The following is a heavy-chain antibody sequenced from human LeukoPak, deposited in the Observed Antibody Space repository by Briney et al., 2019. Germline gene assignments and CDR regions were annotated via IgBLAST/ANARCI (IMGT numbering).Heavy chain of an antibody. V-gene: IGHV4-4*09. Sequence: SETLSLTCTVSGGSISSYYWSWIRQPPGKGLEWIGFIYTSGSTNYNPSLKSRVTISVDTSKNQFSLKLSSVTAADTAVYYSARRVGSGWPYYYYYYMDVWGKGTTVTVSS. J-gene: IGHJ6*03. CDR2: IYTSGST. D-gene: IGHD6-19*01. CDR3: ARRVGSGWPYYYYYYMDV. CDR1: GGSISSYY.